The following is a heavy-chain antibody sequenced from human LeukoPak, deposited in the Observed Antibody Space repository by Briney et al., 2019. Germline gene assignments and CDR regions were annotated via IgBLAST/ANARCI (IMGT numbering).Heavy chain of an antibody. V-gene: IGHV4-38-2*01. CDR3: AGQHDSNGYYFY. Sequence: SETLSLTCAVTGNSISSGYYWGWIRQPPGKGLEWIGSIYHSGSTYYNPSLKSRVTISVDTSKNRFSLKLRSVTAADTAVYYCAGQHDSNGYYFYWGQGTLVTVSS. D-gene: IGHD3-22*01. CDR1: GNSISSGYY. J-gene: IGHJ4*02. CDR2: IYHSGST.